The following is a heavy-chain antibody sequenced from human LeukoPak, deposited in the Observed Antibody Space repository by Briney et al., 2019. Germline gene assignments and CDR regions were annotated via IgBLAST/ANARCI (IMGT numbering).Heavy chain of an antibody. CDR3: ARYGDHVVF. Sequence: PGGSLRLSCAASGFTFSSYAMSWVRQAPGKGLEWVSAISGSGGSTYYADSVKGRFTISRDNAKNSLYLQMNSLRAEDTAVYYCARYGDHVVFWGQGTLVTVSS. J-gene: IGHJ4*02. D-gene: IGHD4-17*01. CDR1: GFTFSSYA. V-gene: IGHV3-23*01. CDR2: ISGSGGST.